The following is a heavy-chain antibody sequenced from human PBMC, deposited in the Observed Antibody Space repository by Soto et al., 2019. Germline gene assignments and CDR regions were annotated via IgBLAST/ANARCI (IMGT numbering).Heavy chain of an antibody. J-gene: IGHJ5*02. Sequence: SETLSLTCAVYGGSFSGYYWSWIRQPPGKGLEWIGRIYTSGSTNYNPSLKSRVTMSVDTSKNQFSLKLSSVTAADTAVYYCARVHLNYYDSSGSPNWFDPWGQGTLVTVSS. CDR1: GGSFSGYY. CDR3: ARVHLNYYDSSGSPNWFDP. V-gene: IGHV4-59*10. CDR2: IYTSGST. D-gene: IGHD3-22*01.